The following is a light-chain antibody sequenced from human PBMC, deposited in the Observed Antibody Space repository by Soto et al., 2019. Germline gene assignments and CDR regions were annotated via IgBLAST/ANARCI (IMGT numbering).Light chain of an antibody. J-gene: IGKJ1*01. CDR2: GAS. CDR3: QHYGNSPT. V-gene: IGKV3-20*01. CDR1: QSVSSGY. Sequence: EIVLTQSPGTLSLSQGDGATLSCRASQSVSSGYLAWYQQKPGQAPRLLIYGASRRATGIPDRFSGSGSGTDFSLSISRLGAEDFAVYWCQHYGNSPTFGQGAKVDIK.